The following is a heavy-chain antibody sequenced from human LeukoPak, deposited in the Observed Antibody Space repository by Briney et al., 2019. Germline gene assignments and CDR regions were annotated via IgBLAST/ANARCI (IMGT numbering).Heavy chain of an antibody. D-gene: IGHD5-12*01. J-gene: IGHJ4*02. CDR1: GYTFTGYY. CDR2: INPNSGGT. Sequence: ASVTVSCKASGYTFTGYYMHWVRQATGQGLEWMGWINPNSGGTNYAQKFQGRVTMTRDTSISTAYMELSRLRSDDTAVYYCARGRVATIPVDYWGQGTLVTVSS. CDR3: ARGRVATIPVDY. V-gene: IGHV1-2*02.